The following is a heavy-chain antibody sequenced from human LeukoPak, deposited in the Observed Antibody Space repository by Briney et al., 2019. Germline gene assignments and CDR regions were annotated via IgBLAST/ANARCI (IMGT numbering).Heavy chain of an antibody. CDR3: ARSQNYYGSGDY. Sequence: PSETLSLTCTVSGGSISSYYWSWIRQPPGKGLEWIGYIYYSGSTNYNPSLEGRVTISVDTSRSQFSVKLSSVTAADTAVYYCARSQNYYGSGDYWSQGTLVTVSS. J-gene: IGHJ4*02. CDR1: GGSISSYY. V-gene: IGHV4-59*01. D-gene: IGHD3-10*01. CDR2: IYYSGST.